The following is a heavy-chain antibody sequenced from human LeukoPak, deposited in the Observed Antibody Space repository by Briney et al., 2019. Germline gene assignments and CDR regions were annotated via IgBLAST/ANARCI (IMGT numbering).Heavy chain of an antibody. V-gene: IGHV3-30-3*01. CDR3: ARVASSGIVGTTKGFDY. D-gene: IGHD1-26*01. J-gene: IGHJ4*02. CDR1: GFTFSNHA. CDR2: ISYDGSNK. Sequence: GGSLRLSCAASGFTFSNHAMHWVRQAPGKGLEWVAVISYDGSNKKNADSVKGRFTISRDNAKNTVYLQMNSLRTEDTAVYYCARVASSGIVGTTKGFDYWGQGTLVTVSS.